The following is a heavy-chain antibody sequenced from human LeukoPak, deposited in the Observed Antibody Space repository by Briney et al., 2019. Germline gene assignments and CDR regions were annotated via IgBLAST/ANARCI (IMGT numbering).Heavy chain of an antibody. CDR3: ARDYKLADIAMVRDAFDI. Sequence: ASVKASCKASGGTFTSYAISWVRQAPGQGLEWMGGIIPIFGTANYAQKFQGRVTITADASTSTAYMEMSSLRSEDTAVYYCARDYKLADIAMVRDAFDIWGQGTMVTVSS. V-gene: IGHV1-69*01. D-gene: IGHD5-18*01. CDR1: GGTFTSYA. J-gene: IGHJ3*02. CDR2: IIPIFGTA.